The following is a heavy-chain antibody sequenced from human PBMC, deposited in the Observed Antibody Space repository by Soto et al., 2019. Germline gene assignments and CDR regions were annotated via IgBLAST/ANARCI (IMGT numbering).Heavy chain of an antibody. J-gene: IGHJ6*02. V-gene: IGHV3-49*03. CDR3: SRSPRGRDYYFYGLDV. CDR1: GFTFGDYA. CDR2: IRSKTHGGAT. Sequence: GGSLRLSCRASGFTFGDYAFNWLRQAPGKGLEWVGLIRSKTHGGATEYGASVRGRFTISRDDSQSIASLQMNDLKIEDTGVYYCSRSPRGRDYYFYGLDVWGQGTTVTVSS. D-gene: IGHD3-10*01.